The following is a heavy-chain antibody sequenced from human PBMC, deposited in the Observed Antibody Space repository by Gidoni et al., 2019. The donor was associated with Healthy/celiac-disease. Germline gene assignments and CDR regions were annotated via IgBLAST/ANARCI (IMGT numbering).Heavy chain of an antibody. D-gene: IGHD3-9*01. J-gene: IGHJ4*02. Sequence: QVQLVESGGGVVQPGRSLRLSCAASGFTFSSYAMHWVRQAPGKGLEWVAVISYDGSNKYYADSVKGRFTISRDNSKNTLYLQMNSLRAEDTAVYYCARDGALDWPYIEAFDYWGQGTLVTVSS. CDR1: GFTFSSYA. V-gene: IGHV3-30*01. CDR2: ISYDGSNK. CDR3: ARDGALDWPYIEAFDY.